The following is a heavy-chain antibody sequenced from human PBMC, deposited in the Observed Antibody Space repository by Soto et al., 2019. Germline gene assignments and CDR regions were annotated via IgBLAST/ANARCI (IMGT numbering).Heavy chain of an antibody. CDR3: ARVPLTPGYSYGFDY. D-gene: IGHD5-18*01. Sequence: PSETLSLTCTVSGGSISSYYWSWVRQPPGKGLEWIGYIYYSGSTNYNPSLKSRVTISVDTSKNQFSLKLSSVTAADTAVYYCARVPLTPGYSYGFDYWGQGTLVTVS. CDR1: GGSISSYY. CDR2: IYYSGST. J-gene: IGHJ4*02. V-gene: IGHV4-59*01.